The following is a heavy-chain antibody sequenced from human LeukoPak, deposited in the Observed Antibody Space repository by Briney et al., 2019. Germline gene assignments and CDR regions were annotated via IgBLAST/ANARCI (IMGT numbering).Heavy chain of an antibody. D-gene: IGHD3-3*01. CDR1: GYTFTSYY. V-gene: IGHV1-46*01. J-gene: IGHJ6*03. Sequence: ASVKVSCKASGYTFTSYYMHWVRQAPGQGLEWMGIINPSGGSTSYAQKFQGRVTMTRDTSTSTVYMELSSLRSEDTAVYYCARVPFGVVNDYYYYYYMDVWGKGTTVTVSS. CDR2: INPSGGST. CDR3: ARVPFGVVNDYYYYYYMDV.